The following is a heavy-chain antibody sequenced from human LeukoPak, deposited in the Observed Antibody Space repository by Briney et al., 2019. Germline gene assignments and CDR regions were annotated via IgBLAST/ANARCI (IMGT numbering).Heavy chain of an antibody. D-gene: IGHD6-19*01. CDR1: GGSISGHY. CDR2: IYHSGST. Sequence: PSETLSLTCTVSGGSISGHYWSWIRQPPGKGLEWIGYIYHSGSTTYNPSLERRVTMSVDTSKKQFSLRLSSMIAADTAVYYCARGATSSGYWYFDLWGRGTLVTVSS. CDR3: ARGATSSGYWYFDL. J-gene: IGHJ2*01. V-gene: IGHV4-59*11.